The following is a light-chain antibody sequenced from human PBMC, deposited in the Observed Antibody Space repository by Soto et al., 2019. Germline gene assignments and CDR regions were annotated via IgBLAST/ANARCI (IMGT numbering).Light chain of an antibody. Sequence: AIQLTQSPSSLSASVGDRVTITCRASQGISSALAWYQQKPGKAPKLLIYDASSLESGVPSRFSGSGSGTDFTLTISSLQPEDFAPYYCQQFNSYLRTFGQGTRLEIK. CDR1: QGISSA. V-gene: IGKV1-13*02. J-gene: IGKJ5*01. CDR2: DAS. CDR3: QQFNSYLRT.